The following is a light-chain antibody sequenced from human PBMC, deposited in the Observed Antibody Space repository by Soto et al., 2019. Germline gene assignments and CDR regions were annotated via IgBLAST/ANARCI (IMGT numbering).Light chain of an antibody. J-gene: IGLJ2*01. CDR3: CSYAGSSTFDVV. Sequence: QSALTQPASVSGSPGQSITISCTGTSSDVGSYNLVSWYQQRPGKAPKLMIYEGSKRPSGVSNRFSGSKSGNTASLTISGLQAEDEADYYCCSYAGSSTFDVVFGGGTKVTVL. CDR2: EGS. V-gene: IGLV2-23*03. CDR1: SSDVGSYNL.